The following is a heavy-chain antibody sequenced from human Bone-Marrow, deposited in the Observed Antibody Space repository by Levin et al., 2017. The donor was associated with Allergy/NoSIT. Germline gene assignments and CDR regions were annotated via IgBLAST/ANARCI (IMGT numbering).Heavy chain of an antibody. D-gene: IGHD2-2*01. CDR2: IIPIFGTA. CDR1: GCTFSSYA. V-gene: IGHV1-69*01. CDR3: ARGAFGDCSSTSCPDY. Sequence: KISCKASGCTFSSYAISWVRQAPGQGLEWVGGIIPIFGTANYAQKFQGRVTITADESTSTAYMELSSLRSEDTAVYYCARGAFGDCSSTSCPDYWGQGTLVTVSS. J-gene: IGHJ4*02.